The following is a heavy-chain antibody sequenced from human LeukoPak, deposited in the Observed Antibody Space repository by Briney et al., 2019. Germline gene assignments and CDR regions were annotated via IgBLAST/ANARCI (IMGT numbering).Heavy chain of an antibody. CDR3: ARHSGYHSTMYLDY. V-gene: IGHV1-69*01. Sequence: ASVKVSCKASGGTFSSYAISWVRQAPGQGLEWMGGIIPIFGTANYAQKFQGRVTITADESMSTVYMELSSLRSEDTAVYYCARHSGYHSTMYLDYWGQGTLVTVSS. CDR2: IIPIFGTA. J-gene: IGHJ4*02. D-gene: IGHD3-22*01. CDR1: GGTFSSYA.